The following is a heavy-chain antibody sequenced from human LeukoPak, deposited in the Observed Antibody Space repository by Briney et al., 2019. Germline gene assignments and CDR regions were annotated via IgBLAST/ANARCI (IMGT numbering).Heavy chain of an antibody. Sequence: ASVKVSCKASGYTFTGYYMHWVRQAPGQGLEWMGWINPNSGGTNYAQKFQGRVTLTRDTSISTAYMELSSLRSDDTAVYYCARDATVRGSGSYPHYWGQGTLVTVSS. CDR1: GYTFTGYY. D-gene: IGHD3-10*01. CDR2: INPNSGGT. J-gene: IGHJ4*02. V-gene: IGHV1-2*02. CDR3: ARDATVRGSGSYPHY.